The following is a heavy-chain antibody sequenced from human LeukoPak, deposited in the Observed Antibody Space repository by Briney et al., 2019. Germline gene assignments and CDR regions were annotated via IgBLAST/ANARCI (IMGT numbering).Heavy chain of an antibody. Sequence: GGSLRLSCEASGFTFNKFAMSWVRQAPGKGPEWVSAIGSSGATTFYADSVKGRCTISRDNSKNTVYLEMNSLRAEDTAVYYCAKVSVGPLSRPTHVALYYGMDVWGQGTTVTVSS. CDR2: IGSSGATT. D-gene: IGHD2-8*01. CDR3: AKVSVGPLSRPTHVALYYGMDV. V-gene: IGHV3-23*01. J-gene: IGHJ6*02. CDR1: GFTFNKFA.